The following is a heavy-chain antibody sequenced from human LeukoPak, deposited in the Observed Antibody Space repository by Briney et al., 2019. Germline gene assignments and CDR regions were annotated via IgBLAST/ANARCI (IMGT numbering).Heavy chain of an antibody. Sequence: GRSLRLSCAASGFTFSSYAMHWVRQAPGKGLEWVAVISYDGSNKYYADSEKGRFTISRDNSKNTLYLQMNSLRADDTAVYYCARFAAGGSYYYYMDVWGKGTTVTVSS. CDR3: ARFAAGGSYYYYMDV. CDR1: GFTFSSYA. J-gene: IGHJ6*03. CDR2: ISYDGSNK. V-gene: IGHV3-30-3*01. D-gene: IGHD6-25*01.